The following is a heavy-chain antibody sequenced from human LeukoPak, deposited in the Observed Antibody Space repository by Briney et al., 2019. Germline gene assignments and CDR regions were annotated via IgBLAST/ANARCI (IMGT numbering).Heavy chain of an antibody. CDR1: GGSISSGSYY. J-gene: IGHJ3*02. CDR2: IYTSGST. Sequence: SQTLSLTCTVSGGSISSGSYYWSWIRQPAGKGLEWIGRIYTSGSTNYNPSLKSRVTISVDTSKNQFSLKLSSVTAADTAVYYCARDSSGYYQLRGAFDIWGQGTMVTVSS. CDR3: ARDSSGYYQLRGAFDI. D-gene: IGHD3-22*01. V-gene: IGHV4-61*02.